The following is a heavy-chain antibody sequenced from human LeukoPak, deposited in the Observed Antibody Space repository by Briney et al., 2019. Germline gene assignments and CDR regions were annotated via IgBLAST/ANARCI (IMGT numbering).Heavy chain of an antibody. J-gene: IGHJ4*02. Sequence: GGSLRLSCAASGFTFDDYTMHWVRQAPGKGLEWVSLISWDGGSTYYADSVKGRFTISRDNSKNTLYLQMNSLRAEDTAVYYCAKDPLPIFGVVITDYWGQGTLVTVSS. D-gene: IGHD3-3*01. V-gene: IGHV3-43*01. CDR2: ISWDGGST. CDR3: AKDPLPIFGVVITDY. CDR1: GFTFDDYT.